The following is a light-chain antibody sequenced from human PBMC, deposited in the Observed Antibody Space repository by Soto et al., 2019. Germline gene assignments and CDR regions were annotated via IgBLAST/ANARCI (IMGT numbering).Light chain of an antibody. J-gene: IGLJ3*02. CDR1: SGSVSTSYY. CDR2: STN. V-gene: IGLV8-61*01. Sequence: QTVVTQEPSFSVSPGGTVTLTCGLSSGSVSTSYYPSWYQQTPGQAPRTLIYSTNTRSSGVPDRFSGSILGNKAALTITGARAEEDSDYYCVRLMGSGRLFGGGPSSPS. CDR3: VRLMGSGRL.